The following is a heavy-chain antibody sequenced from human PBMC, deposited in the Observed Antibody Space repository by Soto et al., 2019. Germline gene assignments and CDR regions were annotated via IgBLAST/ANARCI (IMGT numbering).Heavy chain of an antibody. D-gene: IGHD3-22*01. CDR1: GYSFAGYW. Sequence: GESLKISCKGSGYSFAGYWITWVRQKPGKGLEWMGRIDPSDSQTYYSPSFRGHVTISVTKSVTTVFLQWSSLRASDTAMYYCARQIYDSDTGPNFQYYFDSWGQGTPVTVSS. CDR2: IDPSDSQT. J-gene: IGHJ4*02. V-gene: IGHV5-10-1*01. CDR3: ARQIYDSDTGPNFQYYFDS.